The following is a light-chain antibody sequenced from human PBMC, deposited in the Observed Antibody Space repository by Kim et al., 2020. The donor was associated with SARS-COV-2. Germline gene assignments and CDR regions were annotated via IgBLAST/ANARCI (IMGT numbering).Light chain of an antibody. J-gene: IGKJ2*01. Sequence: PGERATRSCKASQSVSSSSLAWYQQKPGQAPRLLIYGASSRATGIPDRFSGSGSGTDFTLTISRLEPEDFAVYYCQQYGSSPPMYTFGQGTKLEIK. CDR1: QSVSSSS. V-gene: IGKV3-20*01. CDR2: GAS. CDR3: QQYGSSPPMYT.